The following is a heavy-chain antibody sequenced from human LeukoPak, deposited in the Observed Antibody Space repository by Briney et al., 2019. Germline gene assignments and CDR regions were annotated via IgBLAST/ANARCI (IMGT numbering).Heavy chain of an antibody. CDR3: ARVTQELRYFDWLLEY. J-gene: IGHJ4*02. CDR1: GYTFTSYG. Sequence: ASVKVSCKASGYTFTSYGISWVRQAPGQGLEWMGWISAYNGNTNYAQKLQGRVTMTTDTSTSTAYMELRSLRSDDTAVYYCARVTQELRYFDWLLEYWGQGTLVTVSS. V-gene: IGHV1-18*01. CDR2: ISAYNGNT. D-gene: IGHD3-9*01.